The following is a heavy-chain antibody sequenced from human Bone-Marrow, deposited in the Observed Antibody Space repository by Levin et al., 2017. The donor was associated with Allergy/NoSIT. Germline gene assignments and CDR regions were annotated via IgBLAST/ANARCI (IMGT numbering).Heavy chain of an antibody. J-gene: IGHJ5*01. CDR3: ARCSGGTCYSRLDS. CDR2: IYYSGST. Sequence: PSETLSLTCTVSGDSISSGDDYWSWIRQSPGKGLEWIGYIYYSGSTSYNPSLKSRVIISVDTSKNHFSLRLGSATAAETAVYYCARCSGGTCYSRLDSWGQGTLVTVSS. D-gene: IGHD2-15*01. V-gene: IGHV4-30-4*01. CDR1: GDSISSGDDY.